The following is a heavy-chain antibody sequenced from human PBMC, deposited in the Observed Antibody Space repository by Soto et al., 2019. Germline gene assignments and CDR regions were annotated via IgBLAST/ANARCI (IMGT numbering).Heavy chain of an antibody. Sequence: SVKVSCKXSGDNFKKNVFTWVRQAPGQGLEWMGGTIPALGKTHYIEKFQGRVTITVDDATRTVYMEVRDLTSEDTAIYYCASGPFRPSAMDVWGQGTTVTVSS. CDR1: GDNFKKNV. V-gene: IGHV1-69*10. CDR2: TIPALGKT. CDR3: ASGPFRPSAMDV. D-gene: IGHD3-10*01. J-gene: IGHJ6*02.